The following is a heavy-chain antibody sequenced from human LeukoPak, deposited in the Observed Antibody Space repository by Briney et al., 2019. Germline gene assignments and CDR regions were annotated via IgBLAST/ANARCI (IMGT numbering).Heavy chain of an antibody. Sequence: ASVKVSCKASGGTFSSYAISWVRQSPGQGLEWMGGIIPIFGTANYAQKFQGRVTITTDESTSTAYMELSSLRSEDTAVYYCARHPRMTMIAVVSPDAFDIWGQGTMVTVSP. J-gene: IGHJ3*02. CDR1: GGTFSSYA. CDR2: IIPIFGTA. CDR3: ARHPRMTMIAVVSPDAFDI. D-gene: IGHD3-22*01. V-gene: IGHV1-69*05.